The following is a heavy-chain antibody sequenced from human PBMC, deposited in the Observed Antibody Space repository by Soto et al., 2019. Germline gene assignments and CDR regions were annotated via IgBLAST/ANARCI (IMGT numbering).Heavy chain of an antibody. CDR2: ISGSSDNT. J-gene: IGHJ4*02. D-gene: IGHD2-15*01. V-gene: IGHV3-23*01. CDR3: AKDRKRSYCSGGTCYSFDY. Sequence: EVQLLESGGGLVQPGGSLRLSCAASGFTISTYVMSWVRQAPGKGLEWVSAISGSSDNTYYADSARGRFTISRDPSKSTLYLQMNSLRAEDTAVYYCAKDRKRSYCSGGTCYSFDYWGQGTLVTVSS. CDR1: GFTISTYV.